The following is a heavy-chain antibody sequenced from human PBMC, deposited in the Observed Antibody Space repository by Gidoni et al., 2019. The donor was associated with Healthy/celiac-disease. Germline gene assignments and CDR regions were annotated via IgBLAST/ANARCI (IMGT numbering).Heavy chain of an antibody. CDR1: GYTFTRYG. Sequence: QVQLVQSGAEVKKPGASVKVSCKASGYTFTRYGISWVRQAPGQGLEWMGWISAYNGNTNYAQKLQGRVTMTTDTSTSTAYMELRSLRSDDTAVYYCARGGYCSSTSCHRALYYYGMDVWGQGTTVTVSS. D-gene: IGHD2-2*01. V-gene: IGHV1-18*04. CDR3: ARGGYCSSTSCHRALYYYGMDV. J-gene: IGHJ6*02. CDR2: ISAYNGNT.